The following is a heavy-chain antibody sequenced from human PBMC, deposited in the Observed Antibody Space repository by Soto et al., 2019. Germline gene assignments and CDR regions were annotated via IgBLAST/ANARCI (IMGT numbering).Heavy chain of an antibody. Sequence: VKVSCKASGYTFTNYYMHWVRQAPGQGLEWMGIIYPSGGSTRNAQKFQGRVTMTRDTSTSTVYMELSSLRSEDTAVYYCARDFSGPMDYWGRGTLVTGS. CDR3: ARDFSGPMDY. CDR2: IYPSGGST. D-gene: IGHD3-10*01. CDR1: GYTFTNYY. J-gene: IGHJ4*02. V-gene: IGHV1-46*01.